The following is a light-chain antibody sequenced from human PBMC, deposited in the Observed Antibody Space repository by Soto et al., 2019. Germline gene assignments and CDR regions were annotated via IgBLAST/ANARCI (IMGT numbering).Light chain of an antibody. V-gene: IGKV1-5*03. CDR2: KAT. Sequence: DIQMTQSPSSLSASVGDRVTITCRASQTISSWLAWYQQKPGQAPKLLIYKATYLQTGVASRFSGSGSGTEFSLTISSLQPDDFAVYYCQQYNEFQYIFGQGTRLDI. J-gene: IGKJ2*01. CDR1: QTISSW. CDR3: QQYNEFQYI.